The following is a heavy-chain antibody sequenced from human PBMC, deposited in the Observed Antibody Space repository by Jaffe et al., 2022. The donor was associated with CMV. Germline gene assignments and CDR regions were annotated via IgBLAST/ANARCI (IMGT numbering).Heavy chain of an antibody. J-gene: IGHJ6*02. CDR2: INPSGGST. CDR1: GYTFTSYY. Sequence: QVQLVQSGAEVKKPGASVKVSCKASGYTFTSYYMHWVRQAPGQGLEWMGIINPSGGSTSYAQKFQGRVTMTRDTSTSTVYMELSSLRSEDTAVYYCARVEYCSSTSCPRIAAAGDYYYYGMDVWGQGTTVTVSS. V-gene: IGHV1-46*01. D-gene: IGHD2-2*01. CDR3: ARVEYCSSTSCPRIAAAGDYYYYGMDV.